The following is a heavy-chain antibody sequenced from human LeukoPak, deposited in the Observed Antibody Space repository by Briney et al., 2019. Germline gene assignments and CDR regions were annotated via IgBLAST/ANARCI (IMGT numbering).Heavy chain of an antibody. V-gene: IGHV4-30-2*01. Sequence: PSETLSLTCTVSGGSISSYSWSWIRQPPGKGLEWIGYIYHSGSTYYNPSLKSRVTISVDRSKNQFSLKLSSVTAADTAVYYCARANIETYYDFWSGYYYFDYWGQGTLVTVSS. J-gene: IGHJ4*02. CDR1: GGSISSYS. D-gene: IGHD3-3*01. CDR2: IYHSGST. CDR3: ARANIETYYDFWSGYYYFDY.